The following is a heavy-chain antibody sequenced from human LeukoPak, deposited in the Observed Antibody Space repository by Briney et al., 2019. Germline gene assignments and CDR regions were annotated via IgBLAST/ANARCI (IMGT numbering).Heavy chain of an antibody. D-gene: IGHD3-9*01. V-gene: IGHV3-21*01. CDR3: ARATTYDIFTGYSDN. J-gene: IGHJ4*02. Sequence: PGGSLRLSCAASGFTFSSYSMNWVRQAPGKGLEWVSSISSSSSYIYYADSVKGRFTISRDNAKKSLYLQMSSLRADDTAVYYCARATTYDIFTGYSDNWGQGTLVTVSS. CDR2: ISSSSSYI. CDR1: GFTFSSYS.